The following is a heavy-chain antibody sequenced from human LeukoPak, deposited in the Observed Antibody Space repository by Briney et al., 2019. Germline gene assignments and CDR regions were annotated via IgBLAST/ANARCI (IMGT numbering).Heavy chain of an antibody. Sequence: GGSLRLSCAASGFTFSSYWMSWVRQAPGKGLEWVANIKQDGSEKYYVDSVKGRFTISRDNAKNSLYLQMNSLRAGDTAVCYCARDRTLCAFDIWGQGTMVTVSS. J-gene: IGHJ3*02. D-gene: IGHD2-2*01. CDR2: IKQDGSEK. CDR3: ARDRTLCAFDI. CDR1: GFTFSSYW. V-gene: IGHV3-7*03.